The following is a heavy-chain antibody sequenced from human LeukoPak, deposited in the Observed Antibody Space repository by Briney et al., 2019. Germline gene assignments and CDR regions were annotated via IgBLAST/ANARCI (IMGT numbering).Heavy chain of an antibody. Sequence: GGSLRLSCAASGFTFSSYSMNWVRQAPGKGLEWISYISSTGGYTNYADSVKGRFTISRDNAKNSLYLQMNSLRAEDTAVYYCARGYRAPDYWGQGTLVTVSS. J-gene: IGHJ4*02. D-gene: IGHD4-11*01. CDR3: ARGYRAPDY. CDR2: ISSTGGYT. CDR1: GFTFSSYS. V-gene: IGHV3-21*05.